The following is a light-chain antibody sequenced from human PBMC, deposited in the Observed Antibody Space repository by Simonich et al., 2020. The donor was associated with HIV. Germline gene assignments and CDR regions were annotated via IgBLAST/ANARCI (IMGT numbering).Light chain of an antibody. CDR3: QSYDISNHWV. CDR2: EDN. V-gene: IGLV6-57*03. Sequence: NFMLTQPHSVSESPGKTVTISCTRSSGSIASNYVQWYQPRPGSAPTTVIYEDNQRPSGVPARFSGSIDSSSNSASLTISGLKTEDEAVYYCQSYDISNHWVFGGGTKLTVL. J-gene: IGLJ3*02. CDR1: SGSIASNY.